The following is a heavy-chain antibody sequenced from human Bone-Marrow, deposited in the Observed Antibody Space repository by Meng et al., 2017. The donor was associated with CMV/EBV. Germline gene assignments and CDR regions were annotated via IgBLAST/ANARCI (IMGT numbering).Heavy chain of an antibody. J-gene: IGHJ6*02. CDR1: GFSFSNYW. CDR3: TRSMDV. CDR2: IKQDGSEK. V-gene: IGHV3-7*01. Sequence: GESLKISCAAPGFSFSNYWMTWVRQAPGKGLEWVANIKQDGSEKYYVASVKGRFTISRDNAKNSLYLQMNDLRGDDTAVYYCTRSMDVWGQGTTDTVSS.